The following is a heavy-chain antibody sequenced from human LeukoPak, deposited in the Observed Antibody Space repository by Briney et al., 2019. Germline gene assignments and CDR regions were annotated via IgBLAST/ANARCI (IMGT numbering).Heavy chain of an antibody. V-gene: IGHV4-39*01. Sequence: PSETLSLTCTVSGGSISSSSYYWGWIRQPPGKGLEWIGSIYYSGSTYYNPSLKSRVTISVDTSKNQFSLKLSSVTAADTAVYYCARHWPIHWQAGTNLDYWGQGTLVTVSS. D-gene: IGHD6-13*01. CDR3: ARHWPIHWQAGTNLDY. J-gene: IGHJ4*02. CDR1: GGSISSSSYY. CDR2: IYYSGST.